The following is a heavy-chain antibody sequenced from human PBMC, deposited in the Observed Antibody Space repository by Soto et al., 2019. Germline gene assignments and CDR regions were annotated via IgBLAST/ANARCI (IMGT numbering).Heavy chain of an antibody. CDR1: GRSIASGDFY. CDR3: ARARDFWSGPFDY. CDR2: IYYSGST. V-gene: IGHV4-61*08. Sequence: PSETLSLTCTVSGRSIASGDFYWSWIRQPPGKGLEWLGYIYYSGSTNYNPSLKSRVTISVDTSKNQFSLKLSSVTAADTAVYYCARARDFWSGPFDYWGQGTLVTVSS. J-gene: IGHJ4*02. D-gene: IGHD3-3*01.